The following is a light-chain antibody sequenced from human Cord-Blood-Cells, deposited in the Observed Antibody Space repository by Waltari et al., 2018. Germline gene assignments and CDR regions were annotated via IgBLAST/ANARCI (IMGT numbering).Light chain of an antibody. CDR3: SSYTSSSTLVV. J-gene: IGLJ2*01. V-gene: IGLV2-14*01. CDR1: STHIGGYKS. CDR2: DVS. Sequence: QSALTQPASVSGSPGQSITLSCTGHSTHIGGYKSVSWYQQHPAKSPKRMVYDVSNRPSGVSNRFSRSKSGNTASLTSSGLQAEDEADYYCSSYTSSSTLVVFGGGTKLTVL.